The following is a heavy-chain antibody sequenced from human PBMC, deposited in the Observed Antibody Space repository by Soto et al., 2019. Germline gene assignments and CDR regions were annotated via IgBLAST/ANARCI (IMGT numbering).Heavy chain of an antibody. J-gene: IGHJ4*02. Sequence: QVQLVQSGAEVKKPGASVKVSCKASGYTFSDYYMHWVRQAPGQGLEWMGTINPSGGRPDYAQRFQGRITMTGDASTSTVFLDLRSLRYEDTAVYYCARANSAPDYWGQGTLVTVSS. D-gene: IGHD6-13*01. CDR1: GYTFSDYY. CDR2: INPSGGRP. V-gene: IGHV1-46*01. CDR3: ARANSAPDY.